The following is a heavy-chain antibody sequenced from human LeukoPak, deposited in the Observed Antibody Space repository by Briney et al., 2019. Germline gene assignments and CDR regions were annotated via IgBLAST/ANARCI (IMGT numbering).Heavy chain of an antibody. CDR2: IIPILGIA. Sequence: SVKVSCKASGGTFSSYAISWVRQAPGQGLEWMGRIIPILGIANYAQKFQGRVTITADKSTSTAYMELSSLRSEDTAVYYCARNDRTYYDSGGPALDYWGQGTLVAVSS. J-gene: IGHJ4*02. CDR3: ARNDRTYYDSGGPALDY. CDR1: GGTFSSYA. D-gene: IGHD3-22*01. V-gene: IGHV1-69*04.